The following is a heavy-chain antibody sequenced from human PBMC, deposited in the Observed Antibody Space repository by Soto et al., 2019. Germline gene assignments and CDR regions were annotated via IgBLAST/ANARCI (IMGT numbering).Heavy chain of an antibody. CDR1: GGSISTGVYY. Sequence: QVQLQESGTGLVKPSQTLSLTCTVSGGSISTGVYYWSWIRQHPGKGLEWIGYIYYSGSTYYNPSLKSRVTITVDASKNQYSLKLSSVTAADTAVYYCARESRTTVQAVDIWGQGTMVTVSS. J-gene: IGHJ3*02. V-gene: IGHV4-31*03. D-gene: IGHD4-17*01. CDR3: ARESRTTVQAVDI. CDR2: IYYSGST.